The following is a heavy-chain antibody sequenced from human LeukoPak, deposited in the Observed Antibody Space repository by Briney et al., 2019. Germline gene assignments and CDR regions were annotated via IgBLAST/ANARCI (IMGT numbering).Heavy chain of an antibody. CDR2: IYDSLDYSGST. CDR1: GGSISRYY. CDR3: MGVSGSYYDGAFEI. J-gene: IGHJ3*02. D-gene: IGHD1-26*01. Sequence: AETLSLTCTVSGGSISRYYWNWIRQPPGKRLEWIGYIYDSLDYSGSTNYNPALKSRVSMSVDTSKSQFSLNLRSVTAADTAVYYCMGVSGSYYDGAFEIWGQGTMVSVSS. V-gene: IGHV4-59*08.